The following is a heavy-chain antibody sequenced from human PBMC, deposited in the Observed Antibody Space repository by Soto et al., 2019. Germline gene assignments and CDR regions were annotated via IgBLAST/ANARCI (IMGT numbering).Heavy chain of an antibody. V-gene: IGHV1-3*01. CDR3: ARVKGYCSGGSCYSDAFDI. D-gene: IGHD2-15*01. CDR1: GYTFTSYA. J-gene: IGHJ3*02. CDR2: INAGNGNT. Sequence: ASVKVSCKASGYTFTSYAMHWGRQAPGQRLEWMGWINAGNGNTKYSQKFQGRVTITRDTSASTAYMELSSLRSEDTAVYYCARVKGYCSGGSCYSDAFDIWGQGTMVTVSS.